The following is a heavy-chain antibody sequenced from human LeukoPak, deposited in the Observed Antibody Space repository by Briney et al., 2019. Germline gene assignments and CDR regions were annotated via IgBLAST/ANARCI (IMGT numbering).Heavy chain of an antibody. J-gene: IGHJ4*02. CDR3: ARDPSPSLRDYYDNPFDY. V-gene: IGHV1-18*01. D-gene: IGHD3-22*01. CDR1: GYTFTSYG. Sequence: ASVTVSCMASGYTFTSYGISWVRQAPGQGLEWMGWISAYNGNTNYAQKLQGRVTMTTDTSTSTAYMELRSLRSDDAAVYYCARDPSPSLRDYYDNPFDYWGQGTLVTVSS. CDR2: ISAYNGNT.